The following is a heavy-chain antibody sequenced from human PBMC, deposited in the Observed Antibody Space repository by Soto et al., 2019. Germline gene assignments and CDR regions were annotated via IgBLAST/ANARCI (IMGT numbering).Heavy chain of an antibody. V-gene: IGHV1-2*04. J-gene: IGHJ6*02. D-gene: IGHD2-21*02. CDR1: GYTFTGYY. CDR3: ATGGVWYSYYCMDV. CDR2: INPNSGGT. Sequence: KKMGASVKVSCKASGYTFTGYYMHWVRQAPGQGLEWMGWINPNSGGTNYAQKFQGWVTMTRDTSISTAYMELSRLRSDDTAVYYCATGGVWYSYYCMDVWGQGPTVTVS.